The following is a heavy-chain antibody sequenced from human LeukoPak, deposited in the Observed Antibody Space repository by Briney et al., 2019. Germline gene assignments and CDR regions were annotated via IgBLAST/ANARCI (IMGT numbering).Heavy chain of an antibody. V-gene: IGHV3-7*01. J-gene: IGHJ4*02. Sequence: GSLRISCPASGFTFSDYWMTWVRQAPGKGLEWVANIDGVGTDEGYAGSVKGRFTISRDNAKNSLFLQMNSLRADDLAVYYCARNVGYCRLDYWGQGTLVTVPS. CDR3: ARNVGYCRLDY. CDR2: IDGVGTDE. D-gene: IGHD5-12*01. CDR1: GFTFSDYW.